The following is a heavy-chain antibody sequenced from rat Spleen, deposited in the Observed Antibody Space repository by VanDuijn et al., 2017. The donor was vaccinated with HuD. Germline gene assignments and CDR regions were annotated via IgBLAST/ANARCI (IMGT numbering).Heavy chain of an antibody. D-gene: IGHD4-2*01. V-gene: IGHV5-58*01. Sequence: EVQLVETGGGLVQPGRSLKLSCVASGFTFSRYWMYWVRQAPGKGLEWISSIDTDGGNTFYRGSVKGRFAISRDNSKTTLYLQMDSLRSEDTATYYCARHGERDYFDYWGQGVMVTVSS. CDR3: ARHGERDYFDY. J-gene: IGHJ2*01. CDR2: IDTDGGNT. CDR1: GFTFSRYW.